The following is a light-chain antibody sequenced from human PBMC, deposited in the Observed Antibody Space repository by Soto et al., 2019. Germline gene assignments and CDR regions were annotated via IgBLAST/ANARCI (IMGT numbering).Light chain of an antibody. CDR1: QSVSSSY. CDR2: GAS. V-gene: IGKV3-20*01. CDR3: QQYGGSSYT. J-gene: IGKJ2*01. Sequence: EIVLTQSPGTLSLSPRERATLSCRASQSVSSSYLAWYQQKPGQAPRLLIYGASSRATGIPDRFSGSGSGTDFTLTISRLEPEDFAVYYCQQYGGSSYTFGQGTKLEIK.